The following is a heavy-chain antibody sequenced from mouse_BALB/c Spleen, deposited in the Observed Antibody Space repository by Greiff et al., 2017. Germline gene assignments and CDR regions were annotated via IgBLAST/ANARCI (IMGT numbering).Heavy chain of an antibody. CDR3: ARYYRPRDYFDY. J-gene: IGHJ2*01. Sequence: QVQLQQSGAELVRPGTSVKVSCKASGYAFTNYLIEWVKQRPGQGLEWIGVINPGSGGTNYNEKFKGKATLTADKSSSTAYMQLSSLTSDDSAVYFCARYYRPRDYFDYWGQGTTLTVSS. D-gene: IGHD2-14*01. CDR2: INPGSGGT. V-gene: IGHV1-54*01. CDR1: GYAFTNYL.